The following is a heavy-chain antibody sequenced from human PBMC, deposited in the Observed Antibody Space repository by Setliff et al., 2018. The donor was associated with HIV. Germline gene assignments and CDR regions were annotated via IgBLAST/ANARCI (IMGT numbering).Heavy chain of an antibody. D-gene: IGHD5-18*01. V-gene: IGHV4-59*01. CDR2: IYYSGST. J-gene: IGHJ3*02. Sequence: SETLSLTCTVSGGSISNYYWSWIRQPPGKGLECIGYIYYSGSTNYNPSLRSRVTISVDTSQKQFSLKLNSVTDADTAVYYCARSVDTAIADAFDIWGQGTMV. CDR1: GGSISNYY. CDR3: ARSVDTAIADAFDI.